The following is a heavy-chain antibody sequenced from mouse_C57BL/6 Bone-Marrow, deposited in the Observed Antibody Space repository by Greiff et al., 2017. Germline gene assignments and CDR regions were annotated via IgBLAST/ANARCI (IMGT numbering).Heavy chain of an antibody. Sequence: EVQLQQSVAELVRPGASVKLSCTASGFNIQNTYMHWVKQRPEQGLEWIGRIDPANGNTKYAPKFQGKATITADTSSNTAYLQLSSLTSEDTAIYYCAPYGNYYWGQGTTLTVSS. CDR3: APYGNYY. V-gene: IGHV14-3*01. CDR1: GFNIQNTY. CDR2: IDPANGNT. D-gene: IGHD2-1*01. J-gene: IGHJ2*01.